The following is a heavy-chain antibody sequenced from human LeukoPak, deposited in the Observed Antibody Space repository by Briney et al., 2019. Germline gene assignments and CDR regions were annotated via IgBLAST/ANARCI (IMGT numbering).Heavy chain of an antibody. CDR3: ARRAGRQWLRWGNYYYYYYMDV. Sequence: PSETLSLTCAVYGGSFSGYYWSWIRQPPGKGLEWIGEINHSGSTNYNPSLKSRVTISVDTSKNQFSLKLSSVTAADTAVYYCARRAGRQWLRWGNYYYYYYMDVWGKGTTVTISS. J-gene: IGHJ6*03. D-gene: IGHD5-12*01. CDR1: GGSFSGYY. CDR2: INHSGST. V-gene: IGHV4-34*01.